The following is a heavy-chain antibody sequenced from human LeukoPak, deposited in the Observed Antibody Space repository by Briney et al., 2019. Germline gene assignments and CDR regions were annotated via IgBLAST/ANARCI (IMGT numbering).Heavy chain of an antibody. V-gene: IGHV3-11*05. Sequence: GGSMRLSCAASGFTFSYAYMSWVRQAPGKGLEWVSYINTGSTYTKYADSVRGRFTISRDNARNSLYLQMSSLRAEDTAVYYCARGYQLTEYWGQGTLLSLSS. CDR2: INTGSTYT. J-gene: IGHJ4*02. CDR1: GFTFSYAY. D-gene: IGHD2-2*01. CDR3: ARGYQLTEY.